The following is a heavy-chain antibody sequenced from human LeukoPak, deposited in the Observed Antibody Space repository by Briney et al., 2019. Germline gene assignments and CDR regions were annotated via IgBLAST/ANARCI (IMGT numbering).Heavy chain of an antibody. CDR2: IYYRGNT. Sequence: SGTLSLTCTVSGGSINSYYWSWIRQPPGKGLEWIGYIYYRGNTNYIPSLKSRVTISVDTSKNQFSLKLSSVTAADTAVYYCARQSGALSLNDYWGQGTLVTVSS. CDR3: ARQSGALSLNDY. V-gene: IGHV4-59*08. D-gene: IGHD3-16*02. CDR1: GGSINSYY. J-gene: IGHJ4*02.